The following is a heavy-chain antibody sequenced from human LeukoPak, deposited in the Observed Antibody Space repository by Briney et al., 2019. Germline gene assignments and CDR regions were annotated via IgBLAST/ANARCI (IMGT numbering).Heavy chain of an antibody. V-gene: IGHV4-39*02. CDR3: ARETFAPTYYDFWSGLPTNWFDP. D-gene: IGHD3-3*01. J-gene: IGHJ5*02. CDR2: IYDSGST. CDR1: GGSIRSSYYY. Sequence: SETLSLTCTVSGGSIRSSYYYWGWIRQPPGKGLEWIGSIYDSGSTYYSPSLKSRVTISVDTSKNQFSLKLNSVTAADTAVYYCARETFAPTYYDFWSGLPTNWFDPWGQGTLVTVSS.